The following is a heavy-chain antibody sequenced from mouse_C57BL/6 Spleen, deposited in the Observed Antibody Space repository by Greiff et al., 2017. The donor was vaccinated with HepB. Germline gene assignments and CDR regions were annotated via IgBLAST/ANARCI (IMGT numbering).Heavy chain of an antibody. CDR3: AKGYYGSSPGFAY. CDR2: IDPSDSYT. Sequence: QVQLQQSGAELVMPGASVKLSCKASGYTFTSYWMHWVKQRPGQGLEWIGEIDPSDSYTNYNQKFKGKSTLTVDKSSSTAYMQLSSLTSEDSAVYYCAKGYYGSSPGFAYWGQGTLVTVSA. J-gene: IGHJ3*01. D-gene: IGHD1-1*01. V-gene: IGHV1-69*01. CDR1: GYTFTSYW.